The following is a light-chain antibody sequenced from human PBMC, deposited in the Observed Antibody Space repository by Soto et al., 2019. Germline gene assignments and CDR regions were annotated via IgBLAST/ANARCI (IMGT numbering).Light chain of an antibody. V-gene: IGLV2-14*01. CDR2: EVS. Sequence: HSVLTQPSSVSGSPGQSITISCTGTSSDVGLYNYVSWYQQHPGKAPKLMIYEVSNRPSGVSNRFSASKSGNTASLTISGLQAEDEADYYCTSYTTTTLEVFGTGTKVTVL. CDR1: SSDVGLYNY. CDR3: TSYTTTTLEV. J-gene: IGLJ1*01.